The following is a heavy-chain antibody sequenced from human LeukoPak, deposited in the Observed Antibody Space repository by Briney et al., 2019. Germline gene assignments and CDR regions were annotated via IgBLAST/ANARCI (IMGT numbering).Heavy chain of an antibody. V-gene: IGHV5-51*01. D-gene: IGHD1-14*01. CDR3: ARGPDGAYYFDS. CDR2: IYPYDSDT. CDR1: GYSFTNYW. J-gene: IGHJ4*02. Sequence: GESLKISCKGSGYSFTNYWIGWVRQMPGKGLEWMGLIYPYDSDTRYSPSFQGQVTISVDKSISTAYLQWTSLKASDTALYFCARGPDGAYYFDSWGQGTLVSVSS.